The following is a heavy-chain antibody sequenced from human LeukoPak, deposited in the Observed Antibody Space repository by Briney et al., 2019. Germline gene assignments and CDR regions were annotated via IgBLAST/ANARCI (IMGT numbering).Heavy chain of an antibody. CDR3: ARAPVGDYGDYDYYYYMDV. J-gene: IGHJ6*03. D-gene: IGHD4-17*01. CDR2: ISSSGSTI. Sequence: GGSLRLSCAASGFTFSDYYMSWIRQAPGKGLEWVPYISSSGSTIYYADSVKGRFTISRDNAKNSLYLQMNSLRAEDTAVYYCARAPVGDYGDYDYYYYMDVWGKGTTVTVSS. CDR1: GFTFSDYY. V-gene: IGHV3-11*01.